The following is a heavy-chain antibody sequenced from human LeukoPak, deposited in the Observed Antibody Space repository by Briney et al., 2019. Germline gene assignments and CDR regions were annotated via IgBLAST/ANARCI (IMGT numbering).Heavy chain of an antibody. CDR3: ARHITGTTRYYYYYMDV. D-gene: IGHD1-7*01. V-gene: IGHV5-51*01. CDR2: IYPGDSDT. J-gene: IGHJ6*03. CDR1: GYSFTSYW. Sequence: GEPLKISCKGSGYSFTSYWIGWVRQMPGKGLEWMGIIYPGDSDTRYSPSFQGQVTISADKSISTAYLQWSSLEASGTAMYYCARHITGTTRYYYYYMDVWGKGTTVTVSS.